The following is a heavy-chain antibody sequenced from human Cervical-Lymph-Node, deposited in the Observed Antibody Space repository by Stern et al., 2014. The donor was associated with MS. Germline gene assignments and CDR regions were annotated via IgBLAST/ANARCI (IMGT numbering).Heavy chain of an antibody. D-gene: IGHD3-10*01. CDR3: ARHLNYDGSGSDYLDS. Sequence: QLVESGPGLVKPSETLSLTCTVSGGSISSSTYYWAWIRQPPGKGLEWIGSVYSSGSTYYNPYLKSRLTASVHPSQNHLYLSLSLATAADTAVYYCARHLNYDGSGSDYLDSWGQGTLVTVSS. J-gene: IGHJ4*02. CDR1: GGSISSSTYY. CDR2: VYSSGST. V-gene: IGHV4-39*01.